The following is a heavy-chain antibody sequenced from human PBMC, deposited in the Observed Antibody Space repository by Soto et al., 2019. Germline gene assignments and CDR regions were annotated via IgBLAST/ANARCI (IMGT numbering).Heavy chain of an antibody. D-gene: IGHD6-19*01. CDR3: ARARALYSSGWSDDYYYYYGMDV. Sequence: KTSETLSLTCAVSGGSISSSNWWSWVRQPPGKGLEWIGEIYHSGSTNYNPSLKSRVTISVDKSKNQFSLKLSSVTAADTAVYYCARARALYSSGWSDDYYYYYGMDVWGQGTTVTVSS. CDR1: GGSISSSNW. CDR2: IYHSGST. J-gene: IGHJ6*02. V-gene: IGHV4-4*02.